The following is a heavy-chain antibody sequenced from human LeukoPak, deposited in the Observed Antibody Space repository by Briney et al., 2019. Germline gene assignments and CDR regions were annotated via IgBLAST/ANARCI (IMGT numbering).Heavy chain of an antibody. Sequence: GGSLRLSCAASGFTFSSYSMNWVRQAPGKGLEWVSSISSSSSYIYYADSVKGRFTISRDNAKNSLYLHMNSLRAEDTAVYYCARDPIGYFDYWGQGTLVTVSS. CDR2: ISSSSSYI. D-gene: IGHD2-15*01. CDR3: ARDPIGYFDY. J-gene: IGHJ4*02. CDR1: GFTFSSYS. V-gene: IGHV3-21*01.